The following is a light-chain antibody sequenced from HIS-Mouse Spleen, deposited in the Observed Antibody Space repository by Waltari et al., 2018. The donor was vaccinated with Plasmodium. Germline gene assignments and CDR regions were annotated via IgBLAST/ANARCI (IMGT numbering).Light chain of an antibody. CDR1: QSVSSN. CDR3: QQYNNGSFT. J-gene: IGKJ3*01. V-gene: IGKV3-15*01. CDR2: GAS. Sequence: EIVMTQSPATLSVSPGARATLSCRASQSVSSNLAWYQQKPGQAPRLLIYGASTRATGIPARFSGSGSGTEVTLTISSLQSEDFAVYYCQQYNNGSFTFGPGTKVDIK.